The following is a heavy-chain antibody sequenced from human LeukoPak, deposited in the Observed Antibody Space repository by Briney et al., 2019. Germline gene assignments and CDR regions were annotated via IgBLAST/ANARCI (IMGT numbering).Heavy chain of an antibody. CDR2: ITNSGSTI. Sequence: PGGSLRLSCAASGFSFSDYYMSWVRQAPGKGLEWISYITNSGSTIYYAESVKGRFTISRDDAKNSLYLQVNNLRAEDTAVYYCARDRDCGTTTCSVDYWGQGTLVTVSS. D-gene: IGHD2-2*01. CDR1: GFSFSDYY. J-gene: IGHJ4*02. V-gene: IGHV3-11*01. CDR3: ARDRDCGTTTCSVDY.